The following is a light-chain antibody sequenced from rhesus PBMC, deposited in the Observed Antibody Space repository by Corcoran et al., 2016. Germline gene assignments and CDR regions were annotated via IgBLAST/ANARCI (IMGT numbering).Light chain of an antibody. CDR2: DDT. CDR1: HSDIGRNDY. V-gene: IGLV2-23*01. CDR3: TSYAGSNPSI. J-gene: IGLJ1*01. Sequence: QTALNQPTSISRSPGQWVTISCTGVHSDIGRNDYVTWYQQNPGEAPRLLIYDDTKRPSWVSDRFFGAKSVNTASLTISGLQTEDEADYYCTSYAGSNPSIFGSGTRLTVL.